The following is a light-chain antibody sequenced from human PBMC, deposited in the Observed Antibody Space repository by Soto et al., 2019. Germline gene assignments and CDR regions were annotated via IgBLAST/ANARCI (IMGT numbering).Light chain of an antibody. J-gene: IGKJ4*01. CDR2: GAS. CDR1: QSISVN. CDR3: QHYNNWPLT. V-gene: IGKV3D-15*01. Sequence: EIVMAQSPATLSVSPGERATLSCRASQSISVNLAWYQQKPGQAPRLLISGASTRAPGIPARFSGSGSGTEFTLTISSLQSEDSAVYYCQHYNNWPLTFGGGTKVEIK.